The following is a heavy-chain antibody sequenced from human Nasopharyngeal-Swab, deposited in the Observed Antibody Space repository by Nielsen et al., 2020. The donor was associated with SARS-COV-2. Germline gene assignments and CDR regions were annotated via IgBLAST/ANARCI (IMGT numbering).Heavy chain of an antibody. D-gene: IGHD3-9*01. J-gene: IGHJ5*02. Sequence: SDTLSLTCTGSGGSISSSSYYWGWIRQPPGKGLEWIGSIYYSGSTYYNPSLKSRVTILVDTSKNQFSLKLSSVTAADTAVYYCARVRYDILTGYHDNWFDPWGQGTLVTVSS. CDR2: IYYSGST. V-gene: IGHV4-39*07. CDR1: GGSISSSSYY. CDR3: ARVRYDILTGYHDNWFDP.